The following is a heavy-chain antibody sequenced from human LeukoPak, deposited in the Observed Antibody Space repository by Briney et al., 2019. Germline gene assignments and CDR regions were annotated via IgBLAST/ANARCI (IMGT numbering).Heavy chain of an antibody. V-gene: IGHV1-2*02. CDR2: INPNSGGT. J-gene: IGHJ4*02. Sequence: GASVKVSCKASGCTFTGYYMHWVRQAPGQGLEWMGWINPNSGGTNYAQKFQGRVTMTRDTSISTAYMELSRLRSDDTAVYYCARDHRQQLAIYYFDYWGQGTLVTVSS. CDR3: ARDHRQQLAIYYFDY. D-gene: IGHD6-13*01. CDR1: GCTFTGYY.